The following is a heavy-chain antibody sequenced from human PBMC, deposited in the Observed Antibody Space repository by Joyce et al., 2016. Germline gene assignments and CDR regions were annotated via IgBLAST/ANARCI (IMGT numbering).Heavy chain of an antibody. D-gene: IGHD4-11*01. V-gene: IGHV3-21*01. CDR2: ISRDNTYI. CDR3: ARDVLTTVTKAYGY. Sequence: EVQLVESGGGLVKPGESLRLSCTASGFSFSSYSMTWVRQAPGKGLEWVSSISRDNTYIFHADSGKGRFTISRDNARNSLYLQMNSLRAEDTAVYYCARDVLTTVTKAYGYWGQGTLVAVSS. CDR1: GFSFSSYS. J-gene: IGHJ4*02.